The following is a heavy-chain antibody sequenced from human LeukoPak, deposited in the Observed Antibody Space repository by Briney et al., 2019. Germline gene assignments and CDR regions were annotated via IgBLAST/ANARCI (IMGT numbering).Heavy chain of an antibody. Sequence: ASVKVSCKASGYTFTSYYMHWVRQAPGQGLEWMGIINPSGGSTSYAQKFQGRVTMTRDTSTSTVYMELSSLRSEDTAVYYCARVAGSARVAAAAGWFDPWGQGTLVTVSS. D-gene: IGHD6-13*01. CDR3: ARVAGSARVAAAAGWFDP. CDR2: INPSGGST. CDR1: GYTFTSYY. J-gene: IGHJ5*02. V-gene: IGHV1-46*01.